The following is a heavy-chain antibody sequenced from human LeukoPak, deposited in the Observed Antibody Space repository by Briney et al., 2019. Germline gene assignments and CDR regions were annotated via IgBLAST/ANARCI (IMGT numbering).Heavy chain of an antibody. D-gene: IGHD5-18*01. Sequence: SETLSLTCTVSGGSISSYYWSWIRQPPGKGLEWIGYIYYSGSTNYNPSLKSRVTISVDTSKNQFSLKLSSVTAADTAVYYCARAYNYGPNYYYYYYMDVWGKGTTVTISS. J-gene: IGHJ6*03. CDR1: GGSISSYY. CDR2: IYYSGST. CDR3: ARAYNYGPNYYYYYYMDV. V-gene: IGHV4-59*01.